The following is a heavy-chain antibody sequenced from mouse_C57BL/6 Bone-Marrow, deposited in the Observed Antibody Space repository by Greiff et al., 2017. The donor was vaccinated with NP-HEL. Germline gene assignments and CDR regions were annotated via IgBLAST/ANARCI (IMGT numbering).Heavy chain of an antibody. J-gene: IGHJ2*01. CDR2: ISDGGSYT. CDR1: GFTFSSYA. Sequence: DVHLVESGGGLVKPGGSLKLSCAASGFTFSSYAMSWVRQTPEKRLEWVATISDGGSYTYYPDNVKGRFTISRDNAKNNLYLQMSHLKSEDTAMYYCARADYGSSLFDYWGQGTTLTVSS. CDR3: ARADYGSSLFDY. D-gene: IGHD1-1*01. V-gene: IGHV5-4*01.